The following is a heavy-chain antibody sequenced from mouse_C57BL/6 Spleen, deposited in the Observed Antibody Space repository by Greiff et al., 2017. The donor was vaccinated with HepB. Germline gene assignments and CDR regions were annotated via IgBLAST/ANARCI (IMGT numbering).Heavy chain of an antibody. CDR1: GYSITSGYD. V-gene: IGHV3-1*01. J-gene: IGHJ2*01. D-gene: IGHD2-4*01. CDR2: ISYSGST. CDR3: ARGRDYGYFDY. Sequence: DVMLVESGPGMVKPSQSLSLTCTVTGYSITSGYDWHWIRHFPGNKLEWMGYISYSGSTNYNPSLKSRISITHDTSKNHFFLKLNSVTTEDTATYYCARGRDYGYFDYWGQGTTLTVSS.